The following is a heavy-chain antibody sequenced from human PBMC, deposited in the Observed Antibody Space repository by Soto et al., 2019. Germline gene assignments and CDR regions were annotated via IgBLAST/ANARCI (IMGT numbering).Heavy chain of an antibody. D-gene: IGHD3-10*01. V-gene: IGHV4-34*01. CDR1: GGSFSGYY. Sequence: QVQLQQWGAGLLKPSETLSLTCAVYGGSFSGYYWSWIRQPPGKGLEWIGEINHSGSTNYNPSLTSRVTISVDTSKNQFSLKLSSVTAADTAVYYCARKYYYGSGSYYPFGYWGQGTLVTVSS. J-gene: IGHJ4*02. CDR2: INHSGST. CDR3: ARKYYYGSGSYYPFGY.